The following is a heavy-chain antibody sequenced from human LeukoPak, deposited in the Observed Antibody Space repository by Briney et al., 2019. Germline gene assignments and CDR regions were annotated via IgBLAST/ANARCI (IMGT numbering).Heavy chain of an antibody. Sequence: GGSLRLSCVTSGFSVSSNYMSWVRQAPGKGLEWVSVIYSGGSTYYADSVKGRFTISRDNSKNTLYLQMNSLRAEDTAVYYCARVKVPYCGGDCSMEYFQHWGQGTLVTVSS. CDR2: IYSGGST. CDR3: ARVKVPYCGGDCSMEYFQH. V-gene: IGHV3-66*01. J-gene: IGHJ1*01. CDR1: GFSVSSNY. D-gene: IGHD2-21*02.